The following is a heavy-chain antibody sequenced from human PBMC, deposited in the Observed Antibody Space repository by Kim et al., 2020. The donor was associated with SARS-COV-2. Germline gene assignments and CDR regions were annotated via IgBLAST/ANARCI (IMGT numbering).Heavy chain of an antibody. CDR3: AKPDYGDYLDAFDI. D-gene: IGHD4-17*01. J-gene: IGHJ3*02. Sequence: ADSVKGRFTISRDNSKNTLYLQMNSLRAEDTAVYYCAKPDYGDYLDAFDIWGQGTMVTVSS. V-gene: IGHV3-23*01.